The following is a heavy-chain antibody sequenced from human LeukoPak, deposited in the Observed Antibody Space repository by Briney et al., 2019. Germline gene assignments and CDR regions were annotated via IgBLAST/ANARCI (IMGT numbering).Heavy chain of an antibody. Sequence: SETLSLTCAVYGGSFSGYYWSWIRQPPGKGLEWIGEINHSGSTNYNPSLKSRVTISVDTSKNQFSLKLSSVTAADTAVYYCASPLWFGDQQKGDYWGQGTLVTVSS. CDR1: GGSFSGYY. J-gene: IGHJ4*02. D-gene: IGHD3-10*01. CDR2: INHSGST. V-gene: IGHV4-34*01. CDR3: ASPLWFGDQQKGDY.